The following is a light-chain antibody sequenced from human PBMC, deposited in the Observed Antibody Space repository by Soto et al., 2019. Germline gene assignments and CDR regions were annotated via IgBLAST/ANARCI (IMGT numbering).Light chain of an antibody. CDR2: GAS. CDR3: QRYGSSPRFT. CDR1: QSVSSSY. V-gene: IGKV3-20*01. J-gene: IGKJ3*01. Sequence: EIVLTQSPGTLSLSPGERATLSCRASQSVSSSYLAWYQHKPGQAPRLLIYGASNRATGIPDRFSGSGSGTDFTLTISRLEPEDLAVYYCQRYGSSPRFTFGPGTKVEIK.